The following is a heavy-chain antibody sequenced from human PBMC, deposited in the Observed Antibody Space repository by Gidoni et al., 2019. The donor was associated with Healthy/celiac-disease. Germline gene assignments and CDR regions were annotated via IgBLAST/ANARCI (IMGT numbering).Heavy chain of an antibody. Sequence: EVQLVESGGGLVQPGGSRRHSCAASGLTFSSYSMNWVRQAPGKGPAWVSYISSSGSTIYYADAVKGRLTISRDNAKNSMDLQMNSLRAEDTAVYYCARVRGSSSWYGVDYWGQRTLVTVSS. CDR1: GLTFSSYS. J-gene: IGHJ4*02. CDR2: ISSSGSTI. D-gene: IGHD6-13*01. CDR3: ARVRGSSSWYGVDY. V-gene: IGHV3-48*01.